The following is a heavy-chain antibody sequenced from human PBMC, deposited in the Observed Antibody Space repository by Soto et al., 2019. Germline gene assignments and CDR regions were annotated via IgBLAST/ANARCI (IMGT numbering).Heavy chain of an antibody. Sequence: GASVKVSCKASGGTFSSYAISWVRQAPGQGLEWMGGIIPIFGTANYAQKFQGRVTITADESTSTAYMELSSLRSEDTAVYYCARVLGDIVLMVYAFDPWGQGTLVTVSS. CDR2: IIPIFGTA. V-gene: IGHV1-69*13. D-gene: IGHD2-8*01. CDR3: ARVLGDIVLMVYAFDP. CDR1: GGTFSSYA. J-gene: IGHJ5*02.